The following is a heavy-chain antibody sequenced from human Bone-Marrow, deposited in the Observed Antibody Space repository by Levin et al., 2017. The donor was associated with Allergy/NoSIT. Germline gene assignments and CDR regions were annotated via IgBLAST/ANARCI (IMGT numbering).Heavy chain of an antibody. CDR2: IWSDGSNK. CDR1: GFTFSSYG. Sequence: GGSLRLSCAASGFTFSSYGMHWVRQAPGKGLQWVAVIWSDGSNKFYADSVKGRFTISRDNSKHTLYLQMNVLRAEDTAVYFCARDLYCTGDSCSGVLDYWGQGTLVTVSS. J-gene: IGHJ4*02. V-gene: IGHV3-33*01. D-gene: IGHD2-15*01. CDR3: ARDLYCTGDSCSGVLDY.